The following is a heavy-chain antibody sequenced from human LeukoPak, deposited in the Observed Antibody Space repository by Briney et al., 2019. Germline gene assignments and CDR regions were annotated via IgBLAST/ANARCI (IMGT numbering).Heavy chain of an antibody. V-gene: IGHV3-30-3*01. CDR2: ISYDGSEK. Sequence: PGGSLRLSCAASGFTFSSYNMHWVRQASGKGLEWVAVISYDGSEKYYADPVKGRFTISRDNSKNTLYLQMNSLRAEDTALYYCARDLVGYGGGFDYWGQGTLVTVSS. J-gene: IGHJ4*02. D-gene: IGHD5-12*01. CDR3: ARDLVGYGGGFDY. CDR1: GFTFSSYN.